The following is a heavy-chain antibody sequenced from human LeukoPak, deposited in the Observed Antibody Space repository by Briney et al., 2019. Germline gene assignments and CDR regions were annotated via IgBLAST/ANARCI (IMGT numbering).Heavy chain of an antibody. V-gene: IGHV4-34*01. CDR2: INRSGSI. CDR3: ARVRITMVRGANNWFDP. CDR1: GGSLSGYY. J-gene: IGHJ5*02. D-gene: IGHD3-10*01. Sequence: SETLSLTCAVYGGSLSGYYWNWIRQPPGKGLEWIGEINRSGSINYGPSLKSRVTISLDTSNSQFSLKLSSVTAADTAVYYCARVRITMVRGANNWFDPWGQGTLVTVSS.